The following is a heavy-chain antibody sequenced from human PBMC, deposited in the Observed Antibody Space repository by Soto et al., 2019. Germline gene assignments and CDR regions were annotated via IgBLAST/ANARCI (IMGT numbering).Heavy chain of an antibody. V-gene: IGHV3-23*01. D-gene: IGHD3-22*01. CDR1: GFTFSSYV. CDR3: AKEMGDYYDSSGSWFDP. J-gene: IGHJ5*02. CDR2: ISGSGGNT. Sequence: LRLSCAASGFTFSSYVMSWVRQAPGKGLEWVSAISGSGGNTYYADSVKGRFTISRDNSKNTLFLQMNSLRAEDTALYFCAKEMGDYYDSSGSWFDPWGQGTLVTVSS.